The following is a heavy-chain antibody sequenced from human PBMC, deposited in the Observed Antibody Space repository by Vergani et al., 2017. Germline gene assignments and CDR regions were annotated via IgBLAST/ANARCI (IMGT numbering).Heavy chain of an antibody. J-gene: IGHJ3*01. D-gene: IGHD2-2*01. CDR1: GFTFNSYA. Sequence: QLLESGGGLIQPGGSLRLSCAASGFTFNSYAMTWVRQAPGKGLEWVSGINNNGGSTYYADSVKGRFTISRDNSKNTLYLQMTDLRAEDTATYYCAKVCGSTGCRCGGGAFDVWGHGTMVTVSS. CDR3: AKVCGSTGCRCGGGAFDV. CDR2: INNNGGST. V-gene: IGHV3-23*01.